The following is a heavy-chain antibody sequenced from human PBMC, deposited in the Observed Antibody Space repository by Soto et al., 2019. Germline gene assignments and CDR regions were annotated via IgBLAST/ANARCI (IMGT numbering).Heavy chain of an antibody. CDR2: ISWNSGSI. Sequence: GGSLRLSCAASGFTFDDYAMHWVRQAPGKGLEWVSGISWNSGSIGYADSVKGRFTISRDNAKNSLYLQMNSLRAEDTALYYCAKDKEGYHRYAFDIWGQGTMVTVSS. V-gene: IGHV3-9*01. D-gene: IGHD5-18*01. CDR3: AKDKEGYHRYAFDI. J-gene: IGHJ3*02. CDR1: GFTFDDYA.